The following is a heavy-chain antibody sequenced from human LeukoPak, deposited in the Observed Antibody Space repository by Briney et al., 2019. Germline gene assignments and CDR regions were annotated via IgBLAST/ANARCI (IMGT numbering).Heavy chain of an antibody. V-gene: IGHV1-18*01. Sequence: ASVKVSCKASGYTFTSYGIGWVRQAPGQGLEWMGWISADDGNTNYAQKLQGRVTMTTDTSTNIAYMELRSLRSDDTAVYYCARDGYFDYWGQGTLVTVSS. J-gene: IGHJ4*02. CDR1: GYTFTSYG. CDR2: ISADDGNT. CDR3: ARDGYFDY.